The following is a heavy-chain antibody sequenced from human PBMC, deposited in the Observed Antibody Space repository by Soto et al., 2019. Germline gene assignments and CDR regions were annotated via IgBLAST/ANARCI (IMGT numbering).Heavy chain of an antibody. CDR3: AKDLSYSSSWYDYCYGMDV. D-gene: IGHD6-13*01. V-gene: IGHV3-23*01. CDR2: ISGSGGST. CDR1: GFTFSSYA. Sequence: GGSLRLSCAASGFTFSSYAMSWVRQAPGKGLEWVSAISGSGGSTYYADSVKGRFTISRDNSKNTLYLQMNSLRAEDTAVYYCAKDLSYSSSWYDYCYGMDVWGQGTTVTVSS. J-gene: IGHJ6*02.